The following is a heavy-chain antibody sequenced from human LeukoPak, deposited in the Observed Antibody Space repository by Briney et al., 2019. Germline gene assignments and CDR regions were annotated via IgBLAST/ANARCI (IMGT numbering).Heavy chain of an antibody. CDR1: GYTFTSYG. Sequence: AASVKVSCKASGYTFTSYGISWVRQAPGQGLEWMGWISAYNGNTNYAQKLQGRVTMTTDTSTSTAYMELRSLRSDDTAVYYCARDKVWGYSYGYARLHKQNFDYWGQGTLVTVSS. CDR3: ARDKVWGYSYGYARLHKQNFDY. V-gene: IGHV1-18*01. J-gene: IGHJ4*02. CDR2: ISAYNGNT. D-gene: IGHD5-18*01.